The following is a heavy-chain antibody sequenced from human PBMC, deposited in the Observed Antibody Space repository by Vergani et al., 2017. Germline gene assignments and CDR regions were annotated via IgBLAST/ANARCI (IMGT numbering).Heavy chain of an antibody. CDR3: ARVGYNPHDY. V-gene: IGHV4-34*01. D-gene: IGHD1-14*01. CDR2: INHSGST. J-gene: IGHJ4*02. Sequence: QVQLQQWGAGLLKPSETLSLTCAVYGGSFSGYYWSWTRQPPGKGLEWIGEINHSGSTNYNPSLKIRVTISVDTSKNQFSLKLSSVTAADTAVYYCARVGYNPHDYWGQGTLVTVSS. CDR1: GGSFSGYY.